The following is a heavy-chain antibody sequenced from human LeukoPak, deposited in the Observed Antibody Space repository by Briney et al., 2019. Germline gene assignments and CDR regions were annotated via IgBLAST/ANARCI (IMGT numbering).Heavy chain of an antibody. J-gene: IGHJ6*02. CDR2: ISGSGGST. V-gene: IGHV3-23*01. CDR1: GFTFSSYA. CDR3: AKWIVGELRGYYYYYYGMDV. D-gene: IGHD1-26*01. Sequence: QPGGSLRLSCAASGFTFSSYAMSWVRQAPGKGLEWVSAISGSGGSTYYADSVKGRFTISRDNSKNTLYLQMNSLRAEDTAVYYCAKWIVGELRGYYYYYYGMDVWGQGTTVTVSS.